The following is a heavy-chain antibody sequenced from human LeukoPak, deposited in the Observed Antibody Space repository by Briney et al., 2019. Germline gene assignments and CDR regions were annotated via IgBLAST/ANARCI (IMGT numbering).Heavy chain of an antibody. Sequence: GGSLRLSCAASGFTFSDYYMSWIRQAPGKGLEWVSYISSSGSTIYYADSVKGRFTISRDNAKNSLYLQMNSLRAEDTAVYYCARALNQGYSSSWYEGHWFDPWGQGTLVTVSS. J-gene: IGHJ5*02. D-gene: IGHD6-13*01. CDR2: ISSSGSTI. CDR3: ARALNQGYSSSWYEGHWFDP. V-gene: IGHV3-11*04. CDR1: GFTFSDYY.